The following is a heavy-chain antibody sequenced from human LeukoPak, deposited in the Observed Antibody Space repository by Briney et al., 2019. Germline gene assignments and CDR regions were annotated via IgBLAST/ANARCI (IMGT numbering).Heavy chain of an antibody. D-gene: IGHD4-23*01. CDR1: GYTFTSYG. V-gene: IGHV1-18*01. J-gene: IGHJ4*02. CDR3: ARVAYGGNYFDY. Sequence: ASVKVSCKASGYTFTSYGISWVRRAPGQGLEWMGWISAYNGNTNYAQKLQGRVTMTTDTSTSTAYMELRSLRSDDTAVYYCARVAYGGNYFDYWGQGTLVTVSS. CDR2: ISAYNGNT.